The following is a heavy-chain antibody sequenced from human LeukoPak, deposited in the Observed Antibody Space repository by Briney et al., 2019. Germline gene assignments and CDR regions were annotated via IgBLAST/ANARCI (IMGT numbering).Heavy chain of an antibody. CDR3: ARDSSMLRGPLVIYYFDF. CDR1: VFTFSNYA. J-gene: IGHJ4*02. Sequence: GSLRLSCAASVFTFSNYAMHWVRQAPGKGLEGVAVISYDGSNKYYADSVKGRLTLPRDNSKNTLYLQLNSLRADDTAVYYCARDSSMLRGPLVIYYFDFWGQGTLVTVSS. CDR2: ISYDGSNK. D-gene: IGHD3-10*01. V-gene: IGHV3-30*04.